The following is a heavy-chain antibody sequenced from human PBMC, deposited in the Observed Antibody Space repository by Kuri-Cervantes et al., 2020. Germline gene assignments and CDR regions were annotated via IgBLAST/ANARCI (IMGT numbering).Heavy chain of an antibody. V-gene: IGHV4-39*07. D-gene: IGHD2-2*01. CDR2: IYYSGST. J-gene: IGHJ4*02. Sequence: GSLRLSCTVSGGSISSSSYYWGWIRQPPGKGLEWIGSIYYSGSTNYNPSLKSRVTISVDTSKNQFSLKLSSVTAADTAVYYCARSRRMEYQLPFDYWGQGTLVTVSS. CDR3: ARSRRMEYQLPFDY. CDR1: GGSISSSSYY.